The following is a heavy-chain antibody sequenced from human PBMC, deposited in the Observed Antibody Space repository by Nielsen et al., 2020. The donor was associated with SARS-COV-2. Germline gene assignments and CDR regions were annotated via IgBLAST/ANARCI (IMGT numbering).Heavy chain of an antibody. D-gene: IGHD1-1*01. J-gene: IGHJ3*02. CDR2: IYSGGRT. CDR3: ARKTTALGTDGFDI. V-gene: IGHV3-53*01. CDR1: GFSVSNNY. Sequence: GESLKISCAASGFSVSNNYMTWVRQAPGKGLEWVSVIYSGGRTDYADPVKGRFTISRDNSMNILYLQMNNLRVDDTAVYYCARKTTALGTDGFDIWGQGTLVTVSS.